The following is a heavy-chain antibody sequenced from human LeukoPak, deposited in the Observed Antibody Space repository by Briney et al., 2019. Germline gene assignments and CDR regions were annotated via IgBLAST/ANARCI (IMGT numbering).Heavy chain of an antibody. J-gene: IGHJ4*02. V-gene: IGHV3-23*01. D-gene: IGHD5-24*01. CDR2: ISGSGGST. CDR3: AKEELEMATITGSDN. Sequence: GGSLRLSCAASGFTFSSYAMSWLRQAPGKGLEWVAGISGSGGSTYYGDSVKGRFTISRDNSKNTLYLQMNNLRAEDTAVYYCAKEELEMATITGSDNWGQGTLVTVSS. CDR1: GFTFSSYA.